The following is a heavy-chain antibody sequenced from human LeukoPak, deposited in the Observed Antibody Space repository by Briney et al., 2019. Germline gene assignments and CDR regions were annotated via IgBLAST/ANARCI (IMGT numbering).Heavy chain of an antibody. V-gene: IGHV1-2*04. CDR3: ARGHYDSSGYFDY. CDR1: GYTFTGYY. D-gene: IGHD3-22*01. Sequence: ASVKVSCKASGYTFTGYYMHWVRQAPGQGLEWMGWINPNSGGTNYAQKFQGWVTMTRDTSISTAYMELSSLRSDDTAVYYCARGHYDSSGYFDYWGQGTLVTVSS. CDR2: INPNSGGT. J-gene: IGHJ4*02.